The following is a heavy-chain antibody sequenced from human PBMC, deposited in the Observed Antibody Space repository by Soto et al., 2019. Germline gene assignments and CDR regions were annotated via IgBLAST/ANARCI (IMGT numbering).Heavy chain of an antibody. V-gene: IGHV1-69*12. CDR3: ARGEGYCSGGSCYRDY. J-gene: IGHJ4*02. CDR1: GGTFSSYA. Sequence: QVQLVQSGAAVKKPGSSVKVSCKASGGTFSSYAISWVRQAPGQGLEWMGGIIPIFGTANYAQKFQGRVTITADESTSTAYMELRSMRSEDPAVYYCARGEGYCSGGSCYRDYWGQGTLFTVSS. D-gene: IGHD2-15*01. CDR2: IIPIFGTA.